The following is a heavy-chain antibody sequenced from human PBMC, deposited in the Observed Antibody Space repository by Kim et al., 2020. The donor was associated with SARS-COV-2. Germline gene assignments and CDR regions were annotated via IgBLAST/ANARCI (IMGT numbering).Heavy chain of an antibody. Sequence: ADPVEGRFTISRDNSKNTLYLQMNSLRAEDTAVYYCAREGSGGPLDWFDPWGQGTLVTVSS. J-gene: IGHJ5*02. D-gene: IGHD3-10*01. CDR3: AREGSGGPLDWFDP. V-gene: IGHV3-33*01.